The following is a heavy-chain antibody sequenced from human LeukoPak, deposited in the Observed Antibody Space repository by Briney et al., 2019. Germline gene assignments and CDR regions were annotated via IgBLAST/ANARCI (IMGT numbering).Heavy chain of an antibody. CDR2: IYYSGST. J-gene: IGHJ4*02. D-gene: IGHD3-22*01. V-gene: IGHV4-59*01. Sequence: SETLSLICTVSGGSISSYYWSWIRQPPGKGLEWIGYIYYSGSTNYNPSLKSRVTISVDTSKNQFSLKLSSVTAADTAVYYCARVHYYDSSYWYFDYWGQGTLVTVSS. CDR1: GGSISSYY. CDR3: ARVHYYDSSYWYFDY.